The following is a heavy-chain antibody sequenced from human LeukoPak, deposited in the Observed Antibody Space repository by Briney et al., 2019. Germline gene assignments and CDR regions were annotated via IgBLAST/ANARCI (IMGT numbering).Heavy chain of an antibody. V-gene: IGHV4-30-4*01. D-gene: IGHD2-15*01. CDR3: ARRYCSGGSCNALRNAFDI. CDR1: GGSISSGDYY. Sequence: SQTLSLTCTVPGGSISSGDYYWSWIRQPPGKGLEWIAYIYYSGNTHYNPSLKSRVTISVDTSKNQFSLKLSSVTAADTAVYYCARRYCSGGSCNALRNAFDIWGQGTMVTVSS. J-gene: IGHJ3*02. CDR2: IYYSGNT.